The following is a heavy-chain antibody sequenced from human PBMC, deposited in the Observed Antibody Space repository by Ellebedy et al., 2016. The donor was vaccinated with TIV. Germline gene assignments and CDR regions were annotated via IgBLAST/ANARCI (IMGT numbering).Heavy chain of an antibody. CDR3: TIEKGATNSYYYGMDV. V-gene: IGHV3-21*03. CDR2: ISSSSTFI. J-gene: IGHJ6*02. CDR1: GFSFRSYN. Sequence: GESLKISXAASGFSFRSYNMNWVRQAPGKGLEWVSSISSSSTFIYYADSVKGRFTISRDNSKNTLYLQMNSLKIEDTAVYYCTIEKGATNSYYYGMDVWGRGTSVTVSS. D-gene: IGHD3-10*01.